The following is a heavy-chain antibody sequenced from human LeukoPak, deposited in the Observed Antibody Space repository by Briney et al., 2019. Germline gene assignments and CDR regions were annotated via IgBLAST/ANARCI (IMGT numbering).Heavy chain of an antibody. J-gene: IGHJ6*02. CDR2: IKQDGSEK. D-gene: IGHD3-3*01. CDR1: GVTFSRYW. V-gene: IGHV3-7*01. CDR3: ARVSCYDFWSKRCYYYGMDV. Sequence: GSLGQACAAPGVTFSRYWMSWVRQAPGKGLEWVANIKQDGSEKYYVDSVKGRFTISRDNAKNSLYLQMNSLRAEDTAVYYCARVSCYDFWSKRCYYYGMDVWGQGTTVTVSS.